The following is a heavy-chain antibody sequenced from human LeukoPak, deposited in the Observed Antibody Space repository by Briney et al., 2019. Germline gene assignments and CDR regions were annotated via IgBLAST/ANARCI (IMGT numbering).Heavy chain of an antibody. D-gene: IGHD2-2*01. J-gene: IGHJ4*02. CDR2: IKHDGSEK. Sequence: GGSLRLSCAASGFTFSSYWMSWVRQAPGKGLEWVANIKHDGSEKYYVDSVKGRFTISRDNAKNSLYLQMNSLRAEDTAVYYCARDPAGYCSSTSCFGYFDYWGQGTLVTVSS. CDR3: ARDPAGYCSSTSCFGYFDY. CDR1: GFTFSSYW. V-gene: IGHV3-7*03.